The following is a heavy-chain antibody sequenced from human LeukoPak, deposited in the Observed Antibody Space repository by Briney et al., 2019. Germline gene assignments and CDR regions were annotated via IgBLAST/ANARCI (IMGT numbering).Heavy chain of an antibody. J-gene: IGHJ4*02. V-gene: IGHV3-11*04. D-gene: IGHD2-15*01. CDR2: ISNSGSTI. CDR3: ATKGLLRD. Sequence: GGSRRLSCAASGLTFGDYHLSWIRQAPGKGLEWVSYISNSGSTIYYADSVKGRFTISRDNAKNSLYLQMNSLRAEDTAVYYCATKGLLRDWGQGTLVTVSS. CDR1: GLTFGDYH.